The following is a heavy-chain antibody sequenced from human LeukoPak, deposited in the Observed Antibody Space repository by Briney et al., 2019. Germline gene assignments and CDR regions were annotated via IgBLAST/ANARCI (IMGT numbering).Heavy chain of an antibody. CDR3: ARVSSSSWWALDY. J-gene: IGHJ4*02. CDR2: ISGSGGST. D-gene: IGHD6-13*01. CDR1: GFTFSSYA. V-gene: IGHV3-23*01. Sequence: GGSLRLSCAASGFTFSSYAMTWVRQAPGKGLEWVSTISGSGGSTYYADSVKGRFTISRDNAKNTLYLQMNSLRAEDTAVYYCARVSSSSWWALDYWGQGTLVTVSS.